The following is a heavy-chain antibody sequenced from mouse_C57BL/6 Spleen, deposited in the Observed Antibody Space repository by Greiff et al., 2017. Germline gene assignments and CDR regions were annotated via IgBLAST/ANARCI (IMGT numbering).Heavy chain of an antibody. Sequence: QVQLQQSGAELVRPGASVTLSCKASGYTFTDYEMHWVKQTPVHGLEWIGAIDPETGGTAYNQKFKGKAILTADKSSSTAYMELRSLTSEDSAVYYCTRGNDGYRYFDVWGTGTTVTVSS. D-gene: IGHD2-3*01. J-gene: IGHJ1*03. CDR2: IDPETGGT. CDR3: TRGNDGYRYFDV. V-gene: IGHV1-15*01. CDR1: GYTFTDYE.